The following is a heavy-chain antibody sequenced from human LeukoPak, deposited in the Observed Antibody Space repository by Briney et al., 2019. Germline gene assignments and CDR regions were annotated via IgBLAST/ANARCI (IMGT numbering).Heavy chain of an antibody. CDR2: IYYSGTT. V-gene: IGHV4-39*01. J-gene: IGHJ4*02. Sequence: PSETLSLTCTVSGGSISSSRYHWGWIRQPPGKGLEWIGSIYYSGTTFYNPSLKSRVTISVDTSKNQFPLKVSSVTAPDTAVYYCATTYSYTSGGYDYWGQGTLVTVSS. D-gene: IGHD5-18*01. CDR1: GGSISSSRYH. CDR3: ATTYSYTSGGYDY.